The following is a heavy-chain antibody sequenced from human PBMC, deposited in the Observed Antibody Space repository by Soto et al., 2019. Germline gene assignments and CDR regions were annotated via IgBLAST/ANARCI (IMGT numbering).Heavy chain of an antibody. D-gene: IGHD2-2*01. CDR1: GGSISSGGYS. V-gene: IGHV4-30-2*01. Sequence: SETLSLTCAVSGGSISSGGYSWSWIRQPPGKGLEWIGYMYHSGSTYYNPSLKSRVTISIDGSKNQFSLKLSSVTAADTAVYYCRKVPDYCGQGTLDTVSS. CDR2: MYHSGST. J-gene: IGHJ1*01. CDR3: RKVPDY.